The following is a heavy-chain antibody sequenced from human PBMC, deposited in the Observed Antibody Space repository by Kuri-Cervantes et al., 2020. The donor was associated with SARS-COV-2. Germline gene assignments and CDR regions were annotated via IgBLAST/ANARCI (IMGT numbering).Heavy chain of an antibody. Sequence: ETLSLTCAASGFTFSSYAMSWVRQAPGKGLEWVSAISGSGGSTYYADSVKGRFTISRDNSKNTLYLQMNSLRAEDTAVYYCARYSSSWSYYWGQGTLVTVSS. CDR2: ISGSGGST. D-gene: IGHD6-13*01. CDR1: GFTFSSYA. J-gene: IGHJ4*02. V-gene: IGHV3-23*01. CDR3: ARYSSSWSYY.